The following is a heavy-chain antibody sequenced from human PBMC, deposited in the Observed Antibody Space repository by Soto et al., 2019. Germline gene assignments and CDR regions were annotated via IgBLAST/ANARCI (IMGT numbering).Heavy chain of an antibody. D-gene: IGHD2-2*01. CDR1: GFTFTYYA. CDR2: ISANGQGI. CDR3: AKDRDYPRDQFHY. J-gene: IGHJ4*02. V-gene: IGHV3-23*01. Sequence: PGGSLRLSCTASGFTFTYYAFSWVRQAPGKGLEWVSAISANGQGIYYADSVRGRFTISRDNSKSTVFLHMDSLRAEDTAVYYYAKDRDYPRDQFHYWGQGTLVTVSS.